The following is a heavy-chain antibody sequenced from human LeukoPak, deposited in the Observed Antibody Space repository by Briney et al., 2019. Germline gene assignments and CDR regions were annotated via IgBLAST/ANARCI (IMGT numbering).Heavy chain of an antibody. J-gene: IGHJ6*02. CDR2: IYTSGST. Sequence: SETLSLTCTVSGGSISSYYWSWIRQPAGKGLEWTGRIYTSGSTNYNPSLKSRVTMSVDTSKNQFSLKLSSVTAADTAVYYCARAPGYCSSTSCVYYYGMDVWGQGTTVTVSS. CDR3: ARAPGYCSSTSCVYYYGMDV. V-gene: IGHV4-4*07. CDR1: GGSISSYY. D-gene: IGHD2-2*01.